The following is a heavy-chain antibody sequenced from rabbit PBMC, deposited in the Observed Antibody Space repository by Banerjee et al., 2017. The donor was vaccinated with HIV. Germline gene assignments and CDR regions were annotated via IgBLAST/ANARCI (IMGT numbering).Heavy chain of an antibody. CDR1: GFSFSGSDW. D-gene: IGHD7-1*01. CDR2: IYAGSGGST. CDR3: ARRYAGYGGAFNL. V-gene: IGHV1S40*01. Sequence: QSLEESGGDLVKPGASLTLTCTASGFSFSGSDWISWVRQAPGKGLEWIACIYAGSGGSTDYASWAKGRFTISKTSSTTVTLQMTSLTAADTAIYFCARRYAGYGGAFNLWGQGTLVTVS. J-gene: IGHJ4*01.